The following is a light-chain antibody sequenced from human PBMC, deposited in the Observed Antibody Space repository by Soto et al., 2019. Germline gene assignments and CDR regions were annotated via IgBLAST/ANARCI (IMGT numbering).Light chain of an antibody. CDR3: QHYNTYPEA. J-gene: IGKJ1*01. Sequence: DIQWTQSPSFLSASVGDRVTIACRASQGISNFLAWYQQKAGKAPKLLIYAASTLQSGVPSRFSGSGSGTEFTLTITSVQPEDFATYYCQHYNTYPEAFGQGTKVDI. V-gene: IGKV1-9*01. CDR2: AAS. CDR1: QGISNF.